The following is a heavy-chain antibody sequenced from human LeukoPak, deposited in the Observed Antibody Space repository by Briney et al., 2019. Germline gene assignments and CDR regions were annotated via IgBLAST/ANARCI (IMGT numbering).Heavy chain of an antibody. J-gene: IGHJ4*02. CDR1: GFTFNDAW. Sequence: GGSLRLSCAASGFTFNDAWMSWVRQAPGKGLEWVARIKSKVHGGTTDYAAPVNGRFTFSRDDSQNKLYLQMNSLKTEDTGVYYCSGHMTSADYWGQGTLVTVSS. D-gene: IGHD4-11*01. CDR2: IKSKVHGGTT. CDR3: SGHMTSADY. V-gene: IGHV3-15*01.